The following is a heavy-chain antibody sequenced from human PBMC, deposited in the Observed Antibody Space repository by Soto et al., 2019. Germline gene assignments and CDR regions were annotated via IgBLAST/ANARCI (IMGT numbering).Heavy chain of an antibody. J-gene: IGHJ5*02. V-gene: IGHV4-4*02. CDR2: IYHFGST. CDR1: GGSISSTNW. CDR3: ARTRTSSNWYGDPTWFDP. Sequence: QVQLQESGPGLVKPSGTLSLTCAVSGGSISSTNWWSWVRQPPGKGLEWIGEIYHFGSTNYNPSLQSRVTISVDTSKNQFSLKLSSVTAADTALYYCARTRTSSNWYGDPTWFDPWGQGTLVTVSS. D-gene: IGHD6-13*01.